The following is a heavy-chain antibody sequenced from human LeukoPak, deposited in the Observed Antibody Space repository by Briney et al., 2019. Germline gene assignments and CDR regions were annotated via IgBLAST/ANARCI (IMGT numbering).Heavy chain of an antibody. CDR2: INPNSGGT. CDR3: ARGRNTETTPFDY. Sequence: ASVKVSCKASRYTFTDYYIHWVRQAPGQGLEWMGWINPNSGGTNYAQKFQGRVTMTRDTSISTAYMELSRLRSDDTAVYYCARGRNTETTPFDYWGQGTLVTVSS. D-gene: IGHD4-17*01. CDR1: RYTFTDYY. V-gene: IGHV1-2*02. J-gene: IGHJ4*02.